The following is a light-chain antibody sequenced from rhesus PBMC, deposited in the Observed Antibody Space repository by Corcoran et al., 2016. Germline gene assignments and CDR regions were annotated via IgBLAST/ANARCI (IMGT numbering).Light chain of an antibody. J-gene: IGKJ3*01. CDR1: QSVSSS. CDR3: QKYSSSPFT. Sequence: QVILTQSPATLSLSPGERATLSCRASQSVSSSLAWYQPKPGQAPRLLIYGASSRATGIPDRFSGSGSGTEFTLTISSLEPEEFAVYYCQKYSSSPFTFGPGTKLDIK. CDR2: GAS. V-gene: IGKV3-53*02.